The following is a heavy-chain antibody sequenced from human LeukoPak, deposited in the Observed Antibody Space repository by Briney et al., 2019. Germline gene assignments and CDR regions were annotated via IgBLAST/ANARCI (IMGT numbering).Heavy chain of an antibody. D-gene: IGHD1-26*01. J-gene: IGHJ4*02. CDR3: ARVRIVGATRADY. CDR1: GFTFSSYR. CDR2: ISSSSSYI. V-gene: IGHV3-21*01. Sequence: GGSLRLSCAAPGFTFSSYRMNWVRQAPGKGLEWVSSISSSSSYIYYADSVKGRFTISRDNAKNSLYLQMNSLRAEDTAVYYCARVRIVGATRADYWGQGTLVTVSS.